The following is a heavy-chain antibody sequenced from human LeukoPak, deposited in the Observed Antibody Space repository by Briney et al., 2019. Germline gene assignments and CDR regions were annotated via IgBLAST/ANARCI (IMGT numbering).Heavy chain of an antibody. V-gene: IGHV3-13*04. J-gene: IGHJ4*02. Sequence: HPGGSLRLSCAASGFTFSSHDMHWVRQVPGKGLEWVSALGTAGDTYYPGSVKGRFTISREDAKNSLFLQMNSLRAGDTAVYYCARVFRTVVRGVIVRNGYDYWGQGTLVTVSS. CDR3: ARVFRTVVRGVIVRNGYDY. CDR2: LGTAGDT. CDR1: GFTFSSHD. D-gene: IGHD3-10*01.